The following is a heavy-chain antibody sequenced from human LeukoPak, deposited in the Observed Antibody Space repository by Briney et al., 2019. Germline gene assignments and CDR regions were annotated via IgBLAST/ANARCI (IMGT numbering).Heavy chain of an antibody. CDR1: GYTFTSYG. Sequence: ASVKVSCKASGYTFTSYGISWVRQAPGQGLEWMGWICAYNGNTNYAQKLQGRVTMTTDTSTSTAYMELRSLRSDDTAVYYCARDAEPALRYFDWLSNWGQGTLVTVSS. D-gene: IGHD3-9*01. CDR2: ICAYNGNT. V-gene: IGHV1-18*01. CDR3: ARDAEPALRYFDWLSN. J-gene: IGHJ4*02.